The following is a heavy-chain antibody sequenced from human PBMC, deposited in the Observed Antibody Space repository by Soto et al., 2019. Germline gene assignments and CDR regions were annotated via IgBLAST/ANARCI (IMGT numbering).Heavy chain of an antibody. J-gene: IGHJ6*02. V-gene: IGHV3-33*01. CDR3: ARASKRVRFLDV. CDR1: GFTFSSYG. Sequence: QVQLVESGGGVVQPGRSLSLSCAASGFTFSSYGMQWVRQASGKAMELVEVIWYDGSNKYYADSVNGRFTLCGDNSKNTLDPHMNSLRAEDTAAYYCARASKRVRFLDVWGQGTTVTVAS. CDR2: IWYDGSNK. D-gene: IGHD3-3*01.